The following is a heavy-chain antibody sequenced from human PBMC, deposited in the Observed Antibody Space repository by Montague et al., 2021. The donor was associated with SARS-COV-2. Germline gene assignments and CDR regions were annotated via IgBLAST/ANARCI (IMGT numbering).Heavy chain of an antibody. J-gene: IGHJ6*02. D-gene: IGHD6-19*01. CDR3: ARDRTGWYAVFGHSCMDV. V-gene: IGHV3-7*01. Sequence: SLRLSCAASRFTFSDFWMNWVRQAPGKGLEWVADIKHDGSEKSYVDSVKGRFTISRDNAKNSLYLQMNSLRVEDTAEYYCARDRTGWYAVFGHSCMDVWGQGTTVTVSS. CDR1: RFTFSDFW. CDR2: IKHDGSEK.